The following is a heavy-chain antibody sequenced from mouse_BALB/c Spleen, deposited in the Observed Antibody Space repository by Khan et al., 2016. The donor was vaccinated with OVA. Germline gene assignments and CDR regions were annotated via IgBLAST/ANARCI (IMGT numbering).Heavy chain of an antibody. Sequence: QVQLKQSGAELARPGASVKLSCKASGYTFTDYYINWVKQRTGQGLEWIGEISPGSGDTYYNEQFKGKATLTADKSSTTAYLQLSSLTSEVSAVYFCARMNYFGYTFAYWGQGTLVTVSA. CDR3: ARMNYFGYTFAY. J-gene: IGHJ3*01. V-gene: IGHV1-77*01. CDR1: GYTFTDYY. D-gene: IGHD1-2*01. CDR2: ISPGSGDT.